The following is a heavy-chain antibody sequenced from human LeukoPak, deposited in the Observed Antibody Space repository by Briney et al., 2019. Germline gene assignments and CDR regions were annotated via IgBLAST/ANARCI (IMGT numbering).Heavy chain of an antibody. V-gene: IGHV4-61*05. D-gene: IGHD2-2*01. CDR2: IYYSGST. J-gene: IGHJ6*03. Sequence: SETLSLTCTVSGGSISSSSYYWGWIRQPPGKGLEWIGYIYYSGSTNYNPSLKSRVTISVDTSKNQFSLKLSSVAAADTAVYYCAREGCSSTSCYLRYYYMDVWGKGTTVTISS. CDR3: AREGCSSTSCYLRYYYMDV. CDR1: GGSISSSSYY.